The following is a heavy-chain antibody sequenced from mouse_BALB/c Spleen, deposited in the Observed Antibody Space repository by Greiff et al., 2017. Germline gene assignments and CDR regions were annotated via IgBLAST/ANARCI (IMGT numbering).Heavy chain of an antibody. CDR1: GFTFSSYA. V-gene: IGHV5-6-5*01. Sequence: EVKVVESGGGLVKPGGSLKLSCAASGFTFSSYAMSWVRQTPEKRLEWVASISSGGSTYYPDSVKGRFTISRDNARNILYLQMSSLRSEDTAMYYCARGGYGSSYGYFDVWGAGTTVTVSS. CDR2: ISSGGST. D-gene: IGHD1-1*01. J-gene: IGHJ1*01. CDR3: ARGGYGSSYGYFDV.